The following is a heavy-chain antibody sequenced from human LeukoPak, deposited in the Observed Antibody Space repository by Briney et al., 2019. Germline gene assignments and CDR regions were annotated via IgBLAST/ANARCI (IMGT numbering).Heavy chain of an antibody. V-gene: IGHV3-23*01. D-gene: IGHD6-13*01. CDR3: AKALSGWYDFDF. J-gene: IGHJ4*02. CDR1: GFILSSYS. Sequence: PGGSLRLSCAASGFILSSYSINWIRQAPGKGLEWVSSISGSGGNTYYADSVKGRFTISRDNSKNTLYLQMNSLRGEDTAIYYCAKALSGWYDFDFWGQGTLVTVSS. CDR2: ISGSGGNT.